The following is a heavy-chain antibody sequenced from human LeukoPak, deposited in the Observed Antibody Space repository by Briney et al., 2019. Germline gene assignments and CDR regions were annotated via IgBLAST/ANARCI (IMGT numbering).Heavy chain of an antibody. J-gene: IGHJ4*02. Sequence: SETLSLSCTVSGGSISSYYWSWIRRPPGKGLEWIGYIYYSGSTNYNPSLKSRVTISVDTSKNQFSLKLSSVTAADTAVYYCARGGGRYYYDSSGYYHDYWGQGTLVTVSS. CDR1: GGSISSYY. V-gene: IGHV4-59*01. D-gene: IGHD3-22*01. CDR2: IYYSGST. CDR3: ARGGGRYYYDSSGYYHDY.